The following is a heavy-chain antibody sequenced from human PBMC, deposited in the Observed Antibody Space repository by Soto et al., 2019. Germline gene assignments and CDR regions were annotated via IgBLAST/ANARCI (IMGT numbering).Heavy chain of an antibody. CDR3: ARTEASSWSFFYYGMDV. Sequence: QVQLQESGPGLVKPSETLSLTCTVSGGPIGSYYWSWIRQSPGKGLEWIGWVYYSDGTKYNPNLKSRVTISLYRSKNQFSLRLTSGTAADTAVYYCARTEASSWSFFYYGMDVWGQGTTVAVSS. D-gene: IGHD6-13*01. CDR1: GGPIGSYY. CDR2: VYYSDGT. J-gene: IGHJ6*02. V-gene: IGHV4-59*01.